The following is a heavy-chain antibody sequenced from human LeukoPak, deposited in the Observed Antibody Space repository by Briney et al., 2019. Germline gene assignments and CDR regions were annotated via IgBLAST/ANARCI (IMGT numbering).Heavy chain of an antibody. CDR3: ARRLYGSGGTSYFDY. CDR2: IYPGDSDT. J-gene: IGHJ4*02. Sequence: GESLKISCKGSGYSFTSYWIGWVRQMPGKGLEWMGIIYPGDSDTRYSPSFQGQVTISADKSISTAYLQWSSLKASDTAMYYCARRLYGSGGTSYFDYWGQGTLVTVSS. V-gene: IGHV5-51*01. CDR1: GYSFTSYW. D-gene: IGHD3-10*01.